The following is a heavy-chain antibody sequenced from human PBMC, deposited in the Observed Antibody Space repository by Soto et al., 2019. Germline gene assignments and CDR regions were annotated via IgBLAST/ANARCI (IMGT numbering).Heavy chain of an antibody. CDR1: GFAFSSYW. CDR2: IKQDGSEK. D-gene: IGHD5-12*01. V-gene: IGHV3-7*01. CDR3: ARDQGLIVAGPGYYYSYGMDV. J-gene: IGHJ6*02. Sequence: GGSLRLSCAATGFAFSSYWMTWVRQAPGKGLEWVANIKQDGSEKYYADSVKGRCTISRDNAKNSLYLQMSSLRGDDTAVYYCARDQGLIVAGPGYYYSYGMDVWGQGTTVTVSS.